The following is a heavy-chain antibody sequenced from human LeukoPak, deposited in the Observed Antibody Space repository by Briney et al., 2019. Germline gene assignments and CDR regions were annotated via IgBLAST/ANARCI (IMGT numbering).Heavy chain of an antibody. CDR3: ARDLPPVPAAISNYYYYSGMDV. J-gene: IGHJ6*02. D-gene: IGHD2-2*01. Sequence: PGGSLRLSCAASGFTFSSYAMHWVRQAPGKGLEWVAVISYDGSNKYYADSVKGRFTISRDNSKDTLYLQMNSLRAEDTAVYYCARDLPPVPAAISNYYYYSGMDVWGQGTTVTVSS. V-gene: IGHV3-30-3*01. CDR1: GFTFSSYA. CDR2: ISYDGSNK.